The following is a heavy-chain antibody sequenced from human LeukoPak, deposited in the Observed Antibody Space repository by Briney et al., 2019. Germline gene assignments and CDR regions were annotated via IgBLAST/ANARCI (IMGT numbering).Heavy chain of an antibody. Sequence: GSLRLSCAASGFTFSSYSMKWVRPAPAKGLEWVSSISSSSSYIYYPASVKDRFTISRDNAKNSVYLQMDLREGEDTAVYYRARDRSSSFDYWGQGTLVT. CDR3: ARDRSSSFDY. CDR2: ISSSSSYI. CDR1: GFTFSSYS. V-gene: IGHV3-21*03. D-gene: IGHD3-10*01. J-gene: IGHJ4*02.